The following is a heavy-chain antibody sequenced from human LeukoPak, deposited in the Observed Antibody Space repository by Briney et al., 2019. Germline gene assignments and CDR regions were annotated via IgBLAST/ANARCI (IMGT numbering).Heavy chain of an antibody. V-gene: IGHV1-69*05. CDR3: ARDIGGGLYSSSWYYWFDP. CDR2: IIPIFGTA. J-gene: IGHJ5*02. CDR1: GGTFSSYA. Sequence: ASVKVSCKASGGTFSSYAISWVRQAPGQGLEWMGGIIPIFGTANYAQKFQGRVTITTDESTSTAYMELSSLRSEDTAVYYCARDIGGGLYSSSWYYWFDPWGQGTLVTVSS. D-gene: IGHD6-13*01.